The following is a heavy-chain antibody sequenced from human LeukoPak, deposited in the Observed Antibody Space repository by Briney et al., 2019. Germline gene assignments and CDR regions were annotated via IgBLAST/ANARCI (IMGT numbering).Heavy chain of an antibody. CDR1: RFTFSSYA. Sequence: GGSLRLSCAASRFTFSSYAMSWVRQAPGKGPEWVSTITGSGVNSYYADSVKGRFTISRDNSKNTLYLQMNSLRPDDTAVYYCTKGSVYYGAGYSEAAFDYWGQGTLVTVSS. CDR2: ITGSGVNS. V-gene: IGHV3-23*01. J-gene: IGHJ4*02. CDR3: TKGSVYYGAGYSEAAFDY. D-gene: IGHD3-10*01.